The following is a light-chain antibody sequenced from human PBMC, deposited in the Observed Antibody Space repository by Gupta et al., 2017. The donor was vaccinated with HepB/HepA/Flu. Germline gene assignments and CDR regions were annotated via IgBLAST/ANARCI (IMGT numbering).Light chain of an antibody. CDR1: QNTDSH. V-gene: IGKV1-39*01. Sequence: QMTQSPSILPASVGDRVTITCRASQNTDSHLNWYQHRPGKAPELLIYGVSTLHSGVPSRFSGSGSGTEFTLTINNLQPEDFASYYCQKTFIAPYTFGQGTRLEMK. CDR2: GVS. CDR3: QKTFIAPYT. J-gene: IGKJ2*01.